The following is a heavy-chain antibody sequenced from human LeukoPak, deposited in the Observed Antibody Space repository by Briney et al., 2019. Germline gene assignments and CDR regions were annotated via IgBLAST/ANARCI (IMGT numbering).Heavy chain of an antibody. CDR1: GGSISSGSYF. CDR2: IYSSGST. V-gene: IGHV4-39*01. CDR3: AKSGGYGLIDY. J-gene: IGHJ4*02. D-gene: IGHD1-26*01. Sequence: PSETLSLTCTVSGGSISSGSYFWGWIRQPPGKGLEWIGTIYSSGSTYYNASLQSRVTISIDTSKNQFSLRLNSVTAADTAMYYCAKSGGYGLIDYWGQGTRVTVSS.